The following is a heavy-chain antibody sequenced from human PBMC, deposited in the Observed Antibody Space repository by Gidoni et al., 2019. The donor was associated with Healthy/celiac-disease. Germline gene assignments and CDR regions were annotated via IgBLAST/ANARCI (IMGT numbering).Heavy chain of an antibody. CDR2: IWYDGSNK. V-gene: IGHV3-33*01. CDR3: ARDRGGSYADY. CDR1: GFTFSSNG. D-gene: IGHD1-26*01. Sequence: QVQLVESGGGVVQPGRSLRLSCAASGFTFSSNGMHWVRQAPGKGLEWVAVIWYDGSNKYYADSVKGRFTISRDNPKNTLYLQMNSLRAEDTAVYYCARDRGGSYADYWGQGTLVTVSS. J-gene: IGHJ4*02.